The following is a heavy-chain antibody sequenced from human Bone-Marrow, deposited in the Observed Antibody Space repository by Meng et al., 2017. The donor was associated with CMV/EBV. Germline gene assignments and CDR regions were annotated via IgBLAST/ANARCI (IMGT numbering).Heavy chain of an antibody. J-gene: IGHJ5*02. CDR3: ARVGWGPLSWFDP. D-gene: IGHD1-26*01. CDR2: INSDGSST. Sequence: GGSLRLSCAASGFTFSNYWMHWVRQAPGKGLVWVSRINSDGSSTSYADSVKGRFTISRDNAKNTLYVQMKSLRAEDTALYYCARVGWGPLSWFDPWGQGTLVTVSS. CDR1: GFTFSNYW. V-gene: IGHV3-74*01.